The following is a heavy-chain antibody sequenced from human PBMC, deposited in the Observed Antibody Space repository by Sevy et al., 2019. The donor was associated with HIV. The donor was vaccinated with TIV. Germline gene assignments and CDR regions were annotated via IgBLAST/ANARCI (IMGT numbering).Heavy chain of an antibody. CDR2: IVPSFDLS. D-gene: IGHD6-13*01. V-gene: IGHV1-69*13. CDR3: ARPQRPSGYSSSGDAFDV. CDR1: GVTFSGYA. Sequence: ASVKVSCKASGVTFSGYAINWVRQTPGQGLEWMGWIVPSFDLSKYAQKFQGRVTFTADDSTDTAYMKLSSLRSDDTAVYYCARPQRPSGYSSSGDAFDVWGQGTMVTVSS. J-gene: IGHJ3*01.